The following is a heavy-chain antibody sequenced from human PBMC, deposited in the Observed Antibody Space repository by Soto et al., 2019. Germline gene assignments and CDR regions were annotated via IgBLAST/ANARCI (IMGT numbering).Heavy chain of an antibody. D-gene: IGHD3-10*01. Sequence: SETLSLTCTVSGGSISSYYWSWIRQPPGKGLEWIGYIYYSGSTNYNPSLKSRVTISVDTSKNQFSLKLSSVTAADTAVYYCARLAQYYYGSGSSCCYYYYYMDVWGKGTTVTVSS. CDR2: IYYSGST. V-gene: IGHV4-59*08. CDR3: ARLAQYYYGSGSSCCYYYYYMDV. CDR1: GGSISSYY. J-gene: IGHJ6*03.